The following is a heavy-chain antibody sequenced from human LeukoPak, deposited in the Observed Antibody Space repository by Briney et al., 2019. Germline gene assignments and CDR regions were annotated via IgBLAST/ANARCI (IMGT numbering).Heavy chain of an antibody. J-gene: IGHJ4*02. CDR1: GYTFTGYY. D-gene: IGHD2-15*01. CDR3: ARVRSYCSGGSCYSIPIDY. CDR2: INPNSSGT. Sequence: ASVKVSCKASGYTFTGYYMHWVRQAPGQGLEWMGRINPNSSGTNYAQKFQGRVTMTRDTSISTAYMELSRLRSDDTAVYYCARVRSYCSGGSCYSIPIDYWGQGTLVTVSS. V-gene: IGHV1-2*06.